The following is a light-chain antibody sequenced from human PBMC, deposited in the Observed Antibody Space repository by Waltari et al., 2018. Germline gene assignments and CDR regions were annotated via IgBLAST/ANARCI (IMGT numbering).Light chain of an antibody. CDR1: QDVARW. J-gene: IGKJ3*01. CDR3: QQANSFPPT. CDR2: AAS. V-gene: IGKV1D-12*01. Sequence: DIQMTQSPSSVSASVGDRVTITCRASQDVARWLAWYQQQPGKAPNLLIYAASSLHSGVPSRFSGSGSGTDFTLTISSLQPDDFATYYCQQANSFPPTFGPGTTVDIK.